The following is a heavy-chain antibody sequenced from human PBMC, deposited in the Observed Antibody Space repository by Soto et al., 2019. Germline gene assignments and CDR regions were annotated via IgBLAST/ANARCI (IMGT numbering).Heavy chain of an antibody. CDR2: IYHSGST. CDR1: GGSISSGGYS. Sequence: KPSETLSLTCAVSGGSISSGGYSWSWIRQPPGKGLEWIGYIYHSGSTYYNPSLKSRVTISVDRSKNQFSLKLSSVTAADTAVYYCARGTAYYGMDVWGQGTTVTVSS. V-gene: IGHV4-30-2*01. J-gene: IGHJ6*02. D-gene: IGHD5-18*01. CDR3: ARGTAYYGMDV.